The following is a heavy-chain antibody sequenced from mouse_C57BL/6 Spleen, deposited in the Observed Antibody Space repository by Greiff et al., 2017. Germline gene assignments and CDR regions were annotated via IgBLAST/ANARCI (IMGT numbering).Heavy chain of an antibody. J-gene: IGHJ1*03. V-gene: IGHV1-59*01. CDR2: IDPSDSYT. Sequence: QVQLQQPGAELVRPGTSVKLSCKASGYTFTSYWMHWVKQRPGQGLEWIGVIDPSDSYTNYNQKFKGKATLTVDTSSSTAYMPRISLTSEDAAVYYCARRLPLSFDVWGTGTTVTVSS. CDR3: ARRLPLSFDV. CDR1: GYTFTSYW.